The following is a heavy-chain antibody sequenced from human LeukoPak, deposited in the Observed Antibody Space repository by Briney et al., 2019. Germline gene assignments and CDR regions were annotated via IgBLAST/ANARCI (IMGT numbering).Heavy chain of an antibody. J-gene: IGHJ4*02. CDR2: IDSDGSST. V-gene: IGHV3-74*03. CDR3: ATDPSDRSLDFEY. CDR1: GFTFSSYW. Sequence: GGSLRLSCAASGFTFSSYWMHWVRQAPGKGLVWVSRIDSDGSSTVYAESVKGRFTISRDNAKNTLYLQMNSLRAEDTAVYYCATDPSDRSLDFEYWGQGTLVTVSS. D-gene: IGHD2-21*02.